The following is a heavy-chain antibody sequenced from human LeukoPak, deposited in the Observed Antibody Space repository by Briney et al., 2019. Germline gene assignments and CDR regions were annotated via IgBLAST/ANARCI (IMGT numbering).Heavy chain of an antibody. CDR1: GFFFGSYA. J-gene: IGHJ4*02. V-gene: IGHV3-30*18. CDR2: ISYDGTKK. CDR3: AKLGFDSSGSHTLVDH. Sequence: PGKSLRLSCAVSGFFFGSYAMHWVRQAPGKGLQWVAFISYDGTKKYYAESVKGGFTISRDNAKSTLDLQMNSLTFEDTAVYYCAKLGFDSSGSHTLVDHWCQGTLVTVSS. D-gene: IGHD3-22*01.